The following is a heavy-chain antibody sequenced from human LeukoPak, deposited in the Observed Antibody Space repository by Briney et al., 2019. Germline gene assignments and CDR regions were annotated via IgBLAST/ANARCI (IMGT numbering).Heavy chain of an antibody. J-gene: IGHJ4*02. Sequence: ETPSLTCTVSGASINTYYWSWIRQPPGKGLEWIGYIYDSGTISYNPSLKTRVTISIDTSKNQFSLKLSSVTAADTAVYYCARVLRPMASQYYFDYWGQG. CDR2: IYDSGTI. CDR3: ARVLRPMASQYYFDY. D-gene: IGHD3-10*01. V-gene: IGHV4-59*01. CDR1: GASINTYY.